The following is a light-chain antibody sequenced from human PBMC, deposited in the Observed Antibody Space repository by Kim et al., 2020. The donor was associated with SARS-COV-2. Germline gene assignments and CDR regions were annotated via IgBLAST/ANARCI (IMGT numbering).Light chain of an antibody. CDR2: DAS. Sequence: SLSPGERATLSCRASQSVSSDLAWYQQKPGQAPRILIYDASNRATDIPARFSGSGSGTDFTLTISSLEPEDFAVYYCQQRGDWPRTFGQGTKLEI. CDR1: QSVSSD. V-gene: IGKV3-11*01. CDR3: QQRGDWPRT. J-gene: IGKJ2*01.